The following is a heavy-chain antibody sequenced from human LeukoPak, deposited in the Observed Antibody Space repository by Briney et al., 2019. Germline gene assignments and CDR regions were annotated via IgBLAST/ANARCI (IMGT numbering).Heavy chain of an antibody. J-gene: IGHJ5*02. D-gene: IGHD3-10*01. Sequence: GGSLRLSCAASGFTFSSYWMSWVRQAPGKGLEWVANIKQDGREKYYVDSVKGRFTISRDNAKNSLYLQMNSLRAEDTAVYYCAREDVWFGEWNWFDPWGQGTLATVSS. CDR1: GFTFSSYW. CDR3: AREDVWFGEWNWFDP. CDR2: IKQDGREK. V-gene: IGHV3-7*01.